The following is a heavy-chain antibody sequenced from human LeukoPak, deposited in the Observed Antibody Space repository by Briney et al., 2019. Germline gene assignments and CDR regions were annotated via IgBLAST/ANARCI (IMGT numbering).Heavy chain of an antibody. Sequence: ASVKVSCKASGYTFTSYYMHWLRQAPGQGLEWMGTINPNDVGTTYAQNFQGRVTMTRDMSTSTVYMELSSLRSEDTAVYYCARVGYISGHFFDYWGQGTLVTVSS. D-gene: IGHD5-18*01. V-gene: IGHV1-46*01. CDR3: ARVGYISGHFFDY. CDR2: INPNDVGT. CDR1: GYTFTSYY. J-gene: IGHJ4*02.